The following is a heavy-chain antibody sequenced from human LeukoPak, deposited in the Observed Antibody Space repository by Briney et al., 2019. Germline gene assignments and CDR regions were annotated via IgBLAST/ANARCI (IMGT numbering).Heavy chain of an antibody. CDR1: GGSISSSSYY. Sequence: SETLSLTCTVSGGSISSSSYYWGWIRQPPGKGLEWIGYIYYSGSANYNPSLKSRVTISVDTSKNQFSLKLSSVTAADTAVYYCARLSGSYVKVDYWGQGTLVTVSS. CDR3: ARLSGSYVKVDY. J-gene: IGHJ4*02. D-gene: IGHD1-26*01. V-gene: IGHV4-61*05. CDR2: IYYSGSA.